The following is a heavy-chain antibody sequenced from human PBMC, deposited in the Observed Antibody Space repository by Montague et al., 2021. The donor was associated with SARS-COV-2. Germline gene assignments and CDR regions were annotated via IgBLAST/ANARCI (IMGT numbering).Heavy chain of an antibody. D-gene: IGHD1-1*01. Sequence: SETLSLTCTVSGDSISSSSYNWGWIRQPPGKGLEWIGSVHYSGRPYYXPSLKSRVTIYVGTSKNQLSLKLSSVTAADTAVYYCTRHVHMTWPEPSPGFDYWGQGTLVTVSS. V-gene: IGHV4-39*01. CDR1: GDSISSSSYN. J-gene: IGHJ4*02. CDR3: TRHVHMTWPEPSPGFDY. CDR2: VHYSGRP.